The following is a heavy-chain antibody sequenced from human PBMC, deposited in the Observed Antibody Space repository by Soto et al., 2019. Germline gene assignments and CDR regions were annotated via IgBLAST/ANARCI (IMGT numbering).Heavy chain of an antibody. Sequence: GGSLRFSCAASGFTFSSYAMGWVRQGPGKGLEWVAVVSIGGSTRYADSVRGRFTISRDNSKNTLSLQMNSLTAEDTAVYFCAKRRGAGGHFDYWGQGALVTVSS. CDR2: VSIGGST. J-gene: IGHJ4*02. V-gene: IGHV3-23*01. CDR1: GFTFSSYA. D-gene: IGHD2-15*01. CDR3: AKRRGAGGHFDY.